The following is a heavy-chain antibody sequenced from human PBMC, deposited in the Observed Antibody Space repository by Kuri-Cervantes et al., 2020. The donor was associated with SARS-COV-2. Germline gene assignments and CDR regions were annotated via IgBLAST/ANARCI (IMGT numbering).Heavy chain of an antibody. CDR1: GGSFSGYY. J-gene: IGHJ4*02. CDR3: ATLPGRGDYYTSGTVSDN. CDR2: INHSGST. D-gene: IGHD3-10*01. V-gene: IGHV4-34*01. Sequence: GSLRLSCAVYGGSFSGYYWSWIRQPPGKGLEWIGEINHSGSTNYNPSLKSRVTISVDTSKNQFSLRLSSLTAADAAVYYCATLPGRGDYYTSGTVSDNWGQGTLVTVSS.